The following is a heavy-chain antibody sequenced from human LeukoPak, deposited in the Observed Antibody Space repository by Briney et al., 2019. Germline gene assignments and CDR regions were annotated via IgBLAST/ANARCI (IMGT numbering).Heavy chain of an antibody. J-gene: IGHJ3*02. CDR1: GFTFSSYS. D-gene: IGHD3-3*01. Sequence: GGSLRLSCAASGFTFSSYSMNWVRQAPGKGLEWVSSISSSSSYIYYADSVKGRFTISRDNAKNSLYLQMNSLRAEDMALYYCAKDTDLSGPDAFDIWGQGTMVTVSS. V-gene: IGHV3-21*04. CDR2: ISSSSSYI. CDR3: AKDTDLSGPDAFDI.